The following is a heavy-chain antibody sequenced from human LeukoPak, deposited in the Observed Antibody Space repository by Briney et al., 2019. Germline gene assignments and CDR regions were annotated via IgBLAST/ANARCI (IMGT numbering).Heavy chain of an antibody. V-gene: IGHV1-69*13. CDR2: IIPIFGTA. D-gene: IGHD3-22*01. CDR1: GGTFSSYA. J-gene: IGHJ4*02. CDR3: ARGQKYYYDSSGYSGYYFDY. Sequence: SVKVSCKASGGTFSSYAISWVRQAPGQGLEWMGGIIPIFGTANYAQKFQGRVTITADESTSTAYMELSVLRSEDTAVYYCARGQKYYYDSSGYSGYYFDYWGQGTLVTVSS.